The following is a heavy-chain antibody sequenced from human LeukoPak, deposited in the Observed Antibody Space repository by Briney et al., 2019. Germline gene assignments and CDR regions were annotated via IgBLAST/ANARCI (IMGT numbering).Heavy chain of an antibody. CDR3: ARAHGSGSYYNPWYFDY. V-gene: IGHV4-39*01. D-gene: IGHD3-10*01. Sequence: SETLSLTCTVSGGSISSSSYYWGWIRQPPGKGLEWIGSIYYSGSTYYNPSLKSRVTISVDTSKNQFSLKLSSVTAADTAVYYCARAHGSGSYYNPWYFDYWGQGTLVTASS. J-gene: IGHJ4*02. CDR1: GGSISSSSYY. CDR2: IYYSGST.